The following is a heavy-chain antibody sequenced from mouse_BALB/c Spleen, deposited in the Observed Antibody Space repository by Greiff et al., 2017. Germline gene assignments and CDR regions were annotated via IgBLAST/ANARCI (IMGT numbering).Heavy chain of an antibody. CDR3: ARSLLRYWYFDV. CDR1: GYNFTSYW. D-gene: IGHD1-1*01. V-gene: IGHV1-55*01. J-gene: IGHJ1*01. CDR2: IYPGSGST. Sequence: QVQLQQPGAELVKPGTSVTLSCKASGYNFTSYWINWVKLRPGQGLEWIGDIYPGSGSTNYNEKFKSKATLTVDTSSSTAYMQLSSLASEDSALYDCARSLLRYWYFDVWGAGTTVTVSS.